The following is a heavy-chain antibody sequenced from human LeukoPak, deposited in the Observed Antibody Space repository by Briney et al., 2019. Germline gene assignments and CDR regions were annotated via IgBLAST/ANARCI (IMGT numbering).Heavy chain of an antibody. J-gene: IGHJ4*02. CDR3: TTPRGYSYGSDY. CDR2: IKSKTDGGTT. CDR1: GFTFRNAW. D-gene: IGHD5-18*01. V-gene: IGHV3-15*01. Sequence: GGSLRLSCAASGFTFRNAWMSWVRQAPGKGLEWVGRIKSKTDGGTTDYAAPVKGRFTISRDDSKNTLYLQMNSLKTEDTAVYYCTTPRGYSYGSDYWGQGTLVTVSS.